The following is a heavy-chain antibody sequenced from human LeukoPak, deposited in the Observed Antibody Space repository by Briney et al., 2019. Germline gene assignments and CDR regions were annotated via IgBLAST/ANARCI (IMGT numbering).Heavy chain of an antibody. CDR1: GGTFSSYA. Sequence: SVKVSCKASGGTFSSYAISWVRQAPGQGLEWMGSIIPIFGTANYAQKFQGRVTITADKSTSTAYMELSSLRSEDTAVYYCASRTPSGIAVAGSIDYWGQGTLVIVSS. V-gene: IGHV1-69*06. CDR3: ASRTPSGIAVAGSIDY. D-gene: IGHD6-19*01. CDR2: IIPIFGTA. J-gene: IGHJ4*02.